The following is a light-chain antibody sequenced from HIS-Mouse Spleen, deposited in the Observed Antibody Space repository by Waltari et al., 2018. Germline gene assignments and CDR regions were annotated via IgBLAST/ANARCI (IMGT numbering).Light chain of an antibody. J-gene: IGLJ3*02. V-gene: IGLV2-23*01. Sequence: QSALTQPASVSGSPGQSITIPCTGTSSDVARYNLVSWYQQHPGKAPKLMIYEGSKRPSGVSNRFSGSKSGNTASLTISGLQAEDEADYYCCSYAGSRVFGGGTKLTVL. CDR3: CSYAGSRV. CDR1: SSDVARYNL. CDR2: EGS.